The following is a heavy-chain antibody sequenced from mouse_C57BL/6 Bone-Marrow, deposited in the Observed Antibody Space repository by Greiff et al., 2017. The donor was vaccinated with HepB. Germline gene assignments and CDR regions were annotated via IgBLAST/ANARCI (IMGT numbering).Heavy chain of an antibody. Sequence: DVMLVESGGDLVKPGGSLKLSCAASGFTFSSYGMSWVRQTPDKRLEWVATISSGGSYTYYPDSVKGRFTISRDTAKNPLYLQMSSLKSEDTALYYCASQRDYYGCSLYWYFDVWGTGTTVTVSS. CDR3: ASQRDYYGCSLYWYFDV. V-gene: IGHV5-6*02. J-gene: IGHJ1*03. CDR2: ISSGGSYT. D-gene: IGHD1-1*01. CDR1: GFTFSSYG.